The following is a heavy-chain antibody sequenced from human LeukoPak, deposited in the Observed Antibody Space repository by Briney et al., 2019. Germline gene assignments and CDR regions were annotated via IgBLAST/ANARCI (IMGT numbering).Heavy chain of an antibody. J-gene: IGHJ3*02. CDR3: ARDYRSTKYYYDSSGYPHDAFDI. CDR1: GGSISSYY. CDR2: TYYSGST. D-gene: IGHD3-22*01. V-gene: IGHV4-59*01. Sequence: SETLSLTCTVSGGSISSYYWSWIRQPPGKGLEWIGYTYYSGSTNYNPSLKSRVTISVDTSKNQFSLKLSSVTAADTAVYYCARDYRSTKYYYDSSGYPHDAFDIWGQGTMVTVSS.